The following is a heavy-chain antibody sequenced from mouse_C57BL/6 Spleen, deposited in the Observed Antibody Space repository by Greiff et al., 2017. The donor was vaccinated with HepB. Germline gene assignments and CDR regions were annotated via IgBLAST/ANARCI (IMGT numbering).Heavy chain of an antibody. J-gene: IGHJ4*01. CDR1: GYTFTSYW. D-gene: IGHD2-4*01. V-gene: IGHV1-53*01. CDR3: ASHDYDALYYYAMDY. CDR2: INPSNGGT. Sequence: QVQLQQPGTELVKPGASVKLSCKASGYTFTSYWMHWVKQRPGQGLEWIGNINPSNGGTNYNEKFKSKATLTVDKSSSTAYMQLSSLTSEDSAVYYCASHDYDALYYYAMDYWGQGTSVTVSS.